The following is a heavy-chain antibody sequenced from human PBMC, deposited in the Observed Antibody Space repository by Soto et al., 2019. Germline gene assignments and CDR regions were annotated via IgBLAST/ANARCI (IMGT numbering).Heavy chain of an antibody. Sequence: QVQLVESGGGVVQPGRSLRLSCAASGFTLSSYAMHWVRQAPGKGLEWVAVISYDGSNKYYADSVKGRFTISRDNSKNTLYLQMNSLRAEDTAVYYCARAYEGDHVDYWGQGTLVTVSS. J-gene: IGHJ4*02. CDR2: ISYDGSNK. D-gene: IGHD2-21*02. CDR1: GFTLSSYA. V-gene: IGHV3-30-3*01. CDR3: ARAYEGDHVDY.